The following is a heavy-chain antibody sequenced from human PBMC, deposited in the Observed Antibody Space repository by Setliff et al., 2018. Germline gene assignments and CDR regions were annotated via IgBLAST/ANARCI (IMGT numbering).Heavy chain of an antibody. V-gene: IGHV4-30-4*08. CDR2: IYYSGST. Sequence: SETLSLTCTVSGGSIGSGDYYWSWIRQPPGKGLEWIGYIYYSGSTYYNPSLKSRVTISVDTSKNQFSLRLTSVTAADTAIYYCARVRNTQNGFFDYWSQGTLVTVSS. D-gene: IGHD1-1*01. CDR3: ARVRNTQNGFFDY. CDR1: GGSIGSGDYY. J-gene: IGHJ4*02.